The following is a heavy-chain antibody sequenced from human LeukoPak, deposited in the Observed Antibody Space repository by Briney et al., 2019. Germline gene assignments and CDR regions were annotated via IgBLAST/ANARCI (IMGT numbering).Heavy chain of an antibody. J-gene: IGHJ4*02. Sequence: ASVKVPCKASGYSFTTYSMNWVRQAPGQGLEWLGWISTNNGNPTYAQGFTGRFVFSLDTSVSTAYVQISSLVADDTAVYYCARGGSTGHLDYWGQGTLVTVSS. CDR1: GYSFTTYS. V-gene: IGHV7-4-1*02. CDR3: ARGGSTGHLDY. D-gene: IGHD3-16*01. CDR2: ISTNNGNP.